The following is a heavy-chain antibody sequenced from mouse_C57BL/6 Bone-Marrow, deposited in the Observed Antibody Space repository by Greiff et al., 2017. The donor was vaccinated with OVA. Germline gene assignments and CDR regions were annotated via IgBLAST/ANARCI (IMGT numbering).Heavy chain of an antibody. D-gene: IGHD2-5*01. CDR3: ARSGSNYVAWFAY. J-gene: IGHJ3*01. Sequence: VQLQQSGAELARPGASVKLSCKASGYTFTSYGISWVKQRTGQGLEWIGEIYPRSGNTYSNEKFKGKATLTADKSSSTAYMELRSLTSEDSAVYFCARSGSNYVAWFAYWGQGTLVTVSA. V-gene: IGHV1-81*01. CDR2: IYPRSGNT. CDR1: GYTFTSYG.